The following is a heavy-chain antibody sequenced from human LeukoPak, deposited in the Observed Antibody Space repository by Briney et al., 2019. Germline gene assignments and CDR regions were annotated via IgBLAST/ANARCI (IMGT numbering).Heavy chain of an antibody. CDR1: GYTFTGYY. D-gene: IGHD3-22*01. CDR2: INPNSGGT. CDR3: ARVLQPYYDSSGYNNWFDP. J-gene: IGHJ5*02. V-gene: IGHV1-2*02. Sequence: GASVKVSCKASGYTFTGYYMHWVRQAPGQGLEWMGWINPNSGGTNYAQKFQGRVTMTRDTSISTAYMELSRLRSDDTAVYYSARVLQPYYDSSGYNNWFDPWGQGTLVTVSS.